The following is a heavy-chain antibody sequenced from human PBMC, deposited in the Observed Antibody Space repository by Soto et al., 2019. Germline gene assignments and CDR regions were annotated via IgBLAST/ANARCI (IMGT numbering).Heavy chain of an antibody. V-gene: IGHV1-18*01. Sequence: QVQLVQSGAEVKKPGASVKVSCKASGYTFTSYGISWVRQAPGQGLEWMGWISAYNGNTNYAQKLQGRVTMTTDTSTSTDYMELRSLRSDDTAVYYCARYPIVVVPAARENWFDPWGQGTLVTVSS. J-gene: IGHJ5*02. CDR1: GYTFTSYG. CDR3: ARYPIVVVPAARENWFDP. D-gene: IGHD2-2*01. CDR2: ISAYNGNT.